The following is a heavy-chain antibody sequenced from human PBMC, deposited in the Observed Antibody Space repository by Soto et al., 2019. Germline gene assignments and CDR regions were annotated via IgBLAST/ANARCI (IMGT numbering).Heavy chain of an antibody. Sequence: GGSLRLSCAASGFTVSSKYTSWVRQAPGKGLEWVSLIQSGGPTYYADSVKGRFTISRDTSENTVHLQMDSLRAEDTAVYYCARDDVFCDGGRCYGVPWDVGGKGTTVTVSS. CDR3: ARDDVFCDGGRCYGVPWDV. D-gene: IGHD2-15*01. V-gene: IGHV3-66*01. CDR1: GFTVSSKY. J-gene: IGHJ6*04. CDR2: IQSGGPT.